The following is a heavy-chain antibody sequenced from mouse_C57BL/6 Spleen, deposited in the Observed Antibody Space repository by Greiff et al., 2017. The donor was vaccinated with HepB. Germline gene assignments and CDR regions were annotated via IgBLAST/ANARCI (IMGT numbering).Heavy chain of an antibody. J-gene: IGHJ1*03. D-gene: IGHD2-4*01. Sequence: VQLQQSGPELVKPGASVKIPCKASGYTFTDYNMDWVKQSHGKSLEWIGDINPNNGGTIYNQKFKGKATLTVDKSSSTAYMEIRSLTSEDTAVYYCARRDYDYYGDWYFDVWGTGTTVTVSS. CDR2: INPNNGGT. CDR1: GYTFTDYN. CDR3: ARRDYDYYGDWYFDV. V-gene: IGHV1-18*01.